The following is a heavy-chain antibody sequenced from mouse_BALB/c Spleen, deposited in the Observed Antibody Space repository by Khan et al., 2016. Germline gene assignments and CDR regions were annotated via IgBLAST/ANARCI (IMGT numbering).Heavy chain of an antibody. V-gene: IGHV1-18*01. CDR1: GYTFTDYN. Sequence: VQLQQSGPDLVKPGASVKIPCKASGYTFTDYNMDWVKQSPGKSLEWIGDINPTNGYIIYNQKFKGKATLTVDKSSCTAYMELRSLTSADTAVYYCARSIFVYDKLYYAMNYWGQGTSVTVSS. D-gene: IGHD2-3*01. J-gene: IGHJ4*01. CDR3: ARSIFVYDKLYYAMNY. CDR2: INPTNGYI.